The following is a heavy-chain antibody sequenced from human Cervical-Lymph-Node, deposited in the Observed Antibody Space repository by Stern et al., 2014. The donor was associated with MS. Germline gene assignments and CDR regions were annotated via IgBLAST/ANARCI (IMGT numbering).Heavy chain of an antibody. CDR1: GLTFDDYA. J-gene: IGHJ3*02. V-gene: IGHV3-9*01. D-gene: IGHD6-13*01. CDR2: ISWNSDNI. Sequence: EVQLVESGGGLVQPGRSLRLSCAVSGLTFDDYAMHWVRQAPGKGLEGVSGISWNSDNIGYAESVKGRFTISRDNVKNSLYLQMNTLRPEDTAFYYCAKDGSSSLTGGAFDIWGQGTMVTVSS. CDR3: AKDGSSSLTGGAFDI.